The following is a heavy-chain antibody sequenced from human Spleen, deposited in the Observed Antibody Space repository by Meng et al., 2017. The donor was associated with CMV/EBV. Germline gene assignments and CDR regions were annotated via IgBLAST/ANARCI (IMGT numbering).Heavy chain of an antibody. CDR1: GGSISSGGYY. J-gene: IGHJ5*02. D-gene: IGHD4-11*01. CDR3: ARVNTVFLSNWFDP. V-gene: IGHV4-31*02. CDR2: IYYSGST. Sequence: VSGGSISSGGYYWSWIRQHPGKGLEWIGYIYYSGSTYYNPSLKSRVTISVDTSKNQFSLKLSSVTAADTAVYYCARVNTVFLSNWFDPWGQGTLVTSPQ.